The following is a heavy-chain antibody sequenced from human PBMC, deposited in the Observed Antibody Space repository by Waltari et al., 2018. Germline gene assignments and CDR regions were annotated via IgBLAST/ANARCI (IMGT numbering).Heavy chain of an antibody. CDR1: GFSFRGYA. CDR3: AKDGPVCGGASCSSFDR. D-gene: IGHD2-2*01. Sequence: QVQLVESGGGVVQPGGSLRLPCPPPGFSFRGYAMHWVRQAPGKGLEWVAFIWHDGSDKFYGDSVKGRFIISRDNSKNMVYLEMDSLRADDTAVYYCAKDGPVCGGASCSSFDRWGQGTLVTVSP. J-gene: IGHJ4*02. V-gene: IGHV3-30*02. CDR2: IWHDGSDK.